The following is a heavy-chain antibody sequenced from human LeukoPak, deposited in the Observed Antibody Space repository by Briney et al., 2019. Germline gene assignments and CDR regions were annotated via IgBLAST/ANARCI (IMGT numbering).Heavy chain of an antibody. Sequence: GGSLRLSCAVSGFTFSSYWMHWVRQVPGRGLVWVSRISDDGRTTSYADSVKGRFTISRDNAKNMLYLQMNSLRDEDTAVYYCATGLDVWGQGTTVTVSS. CDR2: ISDDGRTT. CDR3: ATGLDV. J-gene: IGHJ6*02. CDR1: GFTFSSYW. V-gene: IGHV3-74*01.